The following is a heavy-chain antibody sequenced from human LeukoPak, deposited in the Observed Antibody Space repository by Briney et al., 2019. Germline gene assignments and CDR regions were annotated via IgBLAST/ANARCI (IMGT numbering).Heavy chain of an antibody. V-gene: IGHV1-18*04. CDR3: ARGDYYDSSGYYWVDY. J-gene: IGHJ4*02. D-gene: IGHD3-22*01. Sequence: ASVKVSCKASGYTFTSYGISWVRQAPGQGLEWMGWISAYNGNTNYAQKLQGRVTMTTDTSTSTAYMELRSLRSDDTAVYYCARGDYYDSSGYYWVDYWGQGTLVTVSS. CDR1: GYTFTSYG. CDR2: ISAYNGNT.